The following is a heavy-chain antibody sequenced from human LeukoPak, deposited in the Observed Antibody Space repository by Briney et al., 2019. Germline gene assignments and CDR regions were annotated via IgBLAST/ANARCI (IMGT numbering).Heavy chain of an antibody. V-gene: IGHV4-59*12. Sequence: PSETLSLTCTVSGGSISSYYWSWIRQPPGKGLGWIGYIYYSGSTYYNPSLKSRVTISVDTSKNQFSLKLSSVTAADTAVYYCARGGYYDSSGYYGTYDYWGQGTLVTVSS. CDR2: IYYSGST. D-gene: IGHD3-22*01. CDR3: ARGGYYDSSGYYGTYDY. CDR1: GGSISSYY. J-gene: IGHJ4*02.